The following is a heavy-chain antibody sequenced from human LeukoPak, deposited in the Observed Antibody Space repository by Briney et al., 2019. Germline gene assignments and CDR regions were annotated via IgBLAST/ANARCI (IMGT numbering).Heavy chain of an antibody. J-gene: IGHJ4*02. D-gene: IGHD1-26*01. Sequence: GGSLRLSCAASGFTFSSYAMSWVRQAPGKGLEWVSSISASGGSTYYSDSVKGRFTISRDNSKNTVYLDMNSLRAEATAVYFCATTTRTVDLGATSVWGQGTLVTVSS. CDR2: ISASGGST. CDR1: GFTFSSYA. V-gene: IGHV3-23*01. CDR3: ATTTRTVDLGATSV.